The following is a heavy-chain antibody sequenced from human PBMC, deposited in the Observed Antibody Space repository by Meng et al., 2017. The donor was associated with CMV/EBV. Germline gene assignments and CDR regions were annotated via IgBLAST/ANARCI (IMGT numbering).Heavy chain of an antibody. D-gene: IGHD5-18*01. CDR2: IYSGGST. CDR1: GFTVSSNY. CDR3: ARGDTAMVDYYYYGMDV. J-gene: IGHJ6*02. Sequence: GESLKISCAASGFTVSSNYMSWVRQAPGKGLEWVSVIYSGGSTYYADSVKGRFTISRDNSKNTLYLQMNSLRAEDTAVYYCARGDTAMVDYYYYGMDVWGQGTTVTVSS. V-gene: IGHV3-53*01.